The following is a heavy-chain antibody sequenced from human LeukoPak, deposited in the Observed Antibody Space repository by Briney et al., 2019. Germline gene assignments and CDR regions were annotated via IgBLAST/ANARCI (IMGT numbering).Heavy chain of an antibody. D-gene: IGHD3-3*01. CDR1: TLTFSSYV. Sequence: GGSLRLSCAASTLTFSSYVMTWVRQAPGKGLEWVAIVSGSGGTTDYADSVKGRFTISRDNSNNMVYLQLKSLRVEDTAVYYCAKGRGTFGAIISDAFDVWGHGTMVIVSS. V-gene: IGHV3-23*01. CDR3: AKGRGTFGAIISDAFDV. J-gene: IGHJ3*01. CDR2: VSGSGGTT.